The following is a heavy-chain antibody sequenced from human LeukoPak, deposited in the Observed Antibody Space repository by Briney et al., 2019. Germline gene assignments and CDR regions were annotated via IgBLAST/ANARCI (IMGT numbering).Heavy chain of an antibody. CDR1: GCTFSSYW. CDR3: AQGGGDFDY. Sequence: GGSLRLSCAASGCTFSSYWMSWVRQAPGKGLEWVANIKQDGSEKYYVDSVKGRFTISRDNAKNSLYLQMNSLRAEDTAVYYCAQGGGDFDYWGQGTLVTVSS. CDR2: IKQDGSEK. J-gene: IGHJ4*02. D-gene: IGHD3-16*01. V-gene: IGHV3-7*01.